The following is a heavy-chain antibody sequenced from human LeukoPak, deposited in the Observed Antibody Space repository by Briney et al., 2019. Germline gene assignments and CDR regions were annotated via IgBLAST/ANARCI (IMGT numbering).Heavy chain of an antibody. CDR3: AKDLRHSRYSGYDDKGRDYYYYGMDV. CDR2: ISYDGSNK. Sequence: PGRSLRLSCAASGFTFSSYGMHWVRQAPGKGLEWVAVISYDGSNKYYADSVKGRFTISRDNSKNTLYLQMNSLRAEDTAVYYCAKDLRHSRYSGYDDKGRDYYYYGMDVWGQGTTVTVS. V-gene: IGHV3-30*18. J-gene: IGHJ6*02. D-gene: IGHD5-12*01. CDR1: GFTFSSYG.